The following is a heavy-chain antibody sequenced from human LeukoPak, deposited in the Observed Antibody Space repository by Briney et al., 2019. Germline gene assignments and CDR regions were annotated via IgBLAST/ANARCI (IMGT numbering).Heavy chain of an antibody. V-gene: IGHV3-30*18. CDR1: GFTFSSYG. Sequence: GGSLRLSCAASGFTFSSYGMHWVRQAPGKGLEWVAVISYDGSNKYYADSVKGRFTISRDNSKNTLYLQMNSLRAEDTAVYYCAKTPLYYAEDGFDIWGQGTMVTVSS. J-gene: IGHJ3*02. CDR3: AKTPLYYAEDGFDI. CDR2: ISYDGSNK. D-gene: IGHD2-2*01.